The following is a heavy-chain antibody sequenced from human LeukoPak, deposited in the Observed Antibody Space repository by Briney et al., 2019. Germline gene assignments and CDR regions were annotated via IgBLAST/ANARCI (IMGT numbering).Heavy chain of an antibody. CDR1: GFTFSSYG. D-gene: IGHD4-17*01. CDR2: MWYDGSNK. J-gene: IGHJ4*02. CDR3: ARANPYGDYFDH. Sequence: GRSLRLSCAASGFTFSSYGMHWVRQAPGKGLEWVAVMWYDGSNKYYADSVKGRFTISRDNSKNTLYLQMNSLRAEDTAVYYCARANPYGDYFDHWGQGTLVTVSS. V-gene: IGHV3-33*01.